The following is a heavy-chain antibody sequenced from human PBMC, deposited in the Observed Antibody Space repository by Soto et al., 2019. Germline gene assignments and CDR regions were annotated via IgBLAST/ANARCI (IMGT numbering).Heavy chain of an antibody. CDR1: GFTFSSYG. D-gene: IGHD5-12*01. CDR2: IWYDGSNK. V-gene: IGHV3-33*01. J-gene: IGHJ6*02. Sequence: LRLSCAASGFTFSSYGMHWVRQAPGKGLEWLSVIWYDGSNKYYADSVKGRFTISRDNSKNTLYLQMNSLRAEDTAVYYCARDCLQVATTPYYYYGMDVWGQGTTVTVSS. CDR3: ARDCLQVATTPYYYYGMDV.